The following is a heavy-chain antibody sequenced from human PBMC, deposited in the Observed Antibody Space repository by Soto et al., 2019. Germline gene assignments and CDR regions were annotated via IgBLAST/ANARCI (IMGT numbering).Heavy chain of an antibody. Sequence: SETLSLTGSVDGGSFSGYCWSWIRQPPGKGLEWIGYIYYSGSTNYNPSLKSRVTISVDTSKNQFSLKLSSVTAADTAVYYCARVRIAAAGPYFDYWGQGTLVTVSS. J-gene: IGHJ4*02. D-gene: IGHD6-13*01. V-gene: IGHV4-59*01. CDR2: IYYSGST. CDR1: GGSFSGYC. CDR3: ARVRIAAAGPYFDY.